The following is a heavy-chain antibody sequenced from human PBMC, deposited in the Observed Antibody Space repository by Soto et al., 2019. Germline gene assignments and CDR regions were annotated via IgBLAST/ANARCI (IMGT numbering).Heavy chain of an antibody. J-gene: IGHJ4*02. CDR2: ISSSSSYI. Sequence: EVQLVESGGGLVKPGGSLRLSCAASGFTFSSYSMNWVRQAPGKGLEWVSSISSSSSYIYYADSVKGRFTISRDNAKNSLYLQMSSLRAEDTAVYYCARGYYDSSGYYLDYWGQGTLVTVSS. V-gene: IGHV3-21*01. CDR3: ARGYYDSSGYYLDY. D-gene: IGHD3-22*01. CDR1: GFTFSSYS.